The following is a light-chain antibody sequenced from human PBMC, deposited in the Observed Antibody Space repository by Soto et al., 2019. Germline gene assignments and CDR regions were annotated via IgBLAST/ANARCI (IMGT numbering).Light chain of an antibody. CDR2: EGT. V-gene: IGLV2-23*01. CDR1: SSDIGSYNL. J-gene: IGLJ2*01. CDR3: CSYAGSSTSVL. Sequence: QSALTQPASVSGSPGQSITISCTGTSSDIGSYNLVSWYQQHPGKAPKLMIYEGTKRPSGVSNRFSGSKSGNTASLTIFGRQSEDEADYYCCSYAGSSTSVLFGGGTKVTVL.